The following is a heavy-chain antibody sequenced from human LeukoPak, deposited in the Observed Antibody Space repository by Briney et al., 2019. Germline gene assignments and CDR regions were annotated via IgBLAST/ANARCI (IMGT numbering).Heavy chain of an antibody. CDR2: INPNSGGT. V-gene: IGHV1-2*02. J-gene: IGHJ4*02. CDR1: GYTFTGYY. CDR3: ARDRDGHSSLGFDY. D-gene: IGHD5-24*01. Sequence: ASVKVSCEASGYTFTGYYMHWVRQAPGQGLEWMGWINPNSGGTNYAQKFQGRVTMTRDTSISTAYMELSRLRSDDTAVYYCARDRDGHSSLGFDYWGQGTLVTVSS.